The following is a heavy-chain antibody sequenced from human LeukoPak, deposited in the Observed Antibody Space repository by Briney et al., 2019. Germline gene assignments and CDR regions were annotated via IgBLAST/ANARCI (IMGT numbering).Heavy chain of an antibody. CDR2: ISAYNGNT. Sequence: ASVKVSCKASGYTFTRYYMHWVRQAPGQGLEWMGWISAYNGNTNYAQKLQGRVTMTTDTSTSTAYMELRSLRSDDTAVYYCARDSYYYDSSGYLDYWGQGTLVTVSS. CDR1: GYTFTRYY. D-gene: IGHD3-22*01. V-gene: IGHV1-18*04. J-gene: IGHJ4*02. CDR3: ARDSYYYDSSGYLDY.